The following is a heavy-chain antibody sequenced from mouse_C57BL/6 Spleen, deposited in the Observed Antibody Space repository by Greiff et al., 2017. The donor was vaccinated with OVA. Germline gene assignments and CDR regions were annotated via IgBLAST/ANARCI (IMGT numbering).Heavy chain of an antibody. CDR3: ARSRLRRSSFDY. CDR2: INPYNGGT. CDR1: GYTFTDYY. V-gene: IGHV1-19*01. J-gene: IGHJ2*01. Sequence: DVQLQESGPVLVKPGASVKMSCKASGYTFTDYYMNWVKQSHGKSLEWIGVINPYNGGTSYNQKFKGKATLTVDKSSSTAYMELNSLTSEDSAVYYCARSRLRRSSFDYWGQGTTLTVSS. D-gene: IGHD2-4*01.